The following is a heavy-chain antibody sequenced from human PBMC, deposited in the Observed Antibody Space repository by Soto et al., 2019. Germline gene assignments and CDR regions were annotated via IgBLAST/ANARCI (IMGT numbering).Heavy chain of an antibody. V-gene: IGHV3-53*01. CDR2: LYDVDGT. CDR1: GLTIRGKKY. CDR3: ASWLEREHAYDI. J-gene: IGHJ3*02. Sequence: DVQLLASVGGLIQPGGSLRLSCAALGLTIRGKKYITWVRQAPGKGLEWVSALYDVDGTYYADSAKGRFTISRDNSNNIIYLQMNSLGPDDTAVYYCASWLEREHAYDIWGLGTMVTVSS. D-gene: IGHD1-1*01.